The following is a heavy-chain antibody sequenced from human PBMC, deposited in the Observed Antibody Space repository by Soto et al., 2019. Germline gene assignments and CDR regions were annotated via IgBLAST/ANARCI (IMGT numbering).Heavy chain of an antibody. V-gene: IGHV4-59*01. CDR1: GGSISRYY. J-gene: IGHJ4*02. CDR2: IYYSGST. CDR3: ARDRGYCSGGSCYSYLDY. D-gene: IGHD2-15*01. Sequence: SETLSLTCTVSGGSISRYYWSWIWQPPGKGLEWIGYIYYSGSTNYNPSLKRRVTISVDTSKNQFSLKLSSVTAADTAVYCCARDRGYCSGGSCYSYLDYWGQGILLTVSS.